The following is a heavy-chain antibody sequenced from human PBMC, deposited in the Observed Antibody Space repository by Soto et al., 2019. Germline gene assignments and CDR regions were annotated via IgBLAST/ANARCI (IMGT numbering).Heavy chain of an antibody. CDR2: IYPSGGST. V-gene: IGHV1-46*01. D-gene: IGHD3-10*01. CDR3: ARDFSGPMDY. Sequence: GASVKVSCKASGYTFTNYYMHWVRQAPGQGLEWMGIIYPSGGSTRNAQKFQGRVTMTRDTSTSTVYMKLSSLRSEDTAVYYCARDFSGPMDYWGRGTLVTVSS. J-gene: IGHJ4*02. CDR1: GYTFTNYY.